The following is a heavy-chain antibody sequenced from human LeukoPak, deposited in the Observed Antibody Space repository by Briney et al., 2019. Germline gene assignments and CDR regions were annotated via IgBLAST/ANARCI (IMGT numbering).Heavy chain of an antibody. D-gene: IGHD3-10*01. J-gene: IGHJ4*02. CDR2: IYNSGST. CDR3: ARDRELGY. V-gene: IGHV4-59*01. CDR1: GDSISIYY. Sequence: PSETLSLTCTVSGDSISIYYWSWIRQPPGKGLEWVGYIYNSGSTNYNPSLKSRVTISVDTSKNQFSLKLTSVTAADTAVYYCARDRELGYWGQGTLVTVSS.